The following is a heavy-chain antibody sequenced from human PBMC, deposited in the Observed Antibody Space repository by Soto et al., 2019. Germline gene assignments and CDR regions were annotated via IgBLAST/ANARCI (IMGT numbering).Heavy chain of an antibody. J-gene: IGHJ4*02. D-gene: IGHD1-20*01. Sequence: SVKVSCKASGGTFSSYAISWVRRAPGQGLEWMGGIIPIFGTANYAQKFQGRVTITADKSTSTAYMELSSLRSEDTAVYYCATIGITGTTSALGFDYWGQGTLVTVSS. CDR3: ATIGITGTTSALGFDY. CDR1: GGTFSSYA. V-gene: IGHV1-69*06. CDR2: IIPIFGTA.